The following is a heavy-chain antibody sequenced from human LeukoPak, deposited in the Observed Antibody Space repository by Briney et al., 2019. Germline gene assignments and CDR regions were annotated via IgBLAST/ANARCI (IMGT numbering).Heavy chain of an antibody. CDR1: GYSFTSYW. V-gene: IGHV5-51*01. CDR2: IYPGDSDT. Sequence: GEPLQISCQGSGYSFTSYWIGWVRQMPGKGLEWMGIIYPGDSDTRYSPSFQGQVTISADKSISTAYLQWSSLKSSDTAMYYCATYYYDSSGGPHWDAFDIWGQGTMVTVSS. D-gene: IGHD3-22*01. CDR3: ATYYYDSSGGPHWDAFDI. J-gene: IGHJ3*02.